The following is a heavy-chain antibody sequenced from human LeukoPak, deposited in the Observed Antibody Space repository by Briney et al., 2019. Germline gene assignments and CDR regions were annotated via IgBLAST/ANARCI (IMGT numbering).Heavy chain of an antibody. CDR2: ISGSGGGT. Sequence: GGSLRLSCAASGFTFNSYAMSWVRQAPEKGLEWVATISGSGGGTYYADSVKGRFTISRDDSKNTLYLQMNSLTAEDTAVYYCAKDLGRYRNNYFDYWGQGTLVTVSS. V-gene: IGHV3-23*01. CDR1: GFTFNSYA. CDR3: AKDLGRYRNNYFDY. D-gene: IGHD1-26*01. J-gene: IGHJ4*02.